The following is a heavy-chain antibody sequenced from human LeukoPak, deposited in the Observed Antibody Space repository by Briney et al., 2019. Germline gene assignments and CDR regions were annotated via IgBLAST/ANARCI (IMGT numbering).Heavy chain of an antibody. V-gene: IGHV3-15*01. J-gene: IGHJ4*02. CDR3: TVVNYGSGSYPLGY. CDR2: IKNKPDGGTT. Sequence: GGSLRLSCAASGFTFSHAWMSWVRQAPGKGLEWVGRIKNKPDGGTTDYAAPVQGRFTISRDDSKNTLSLQMDSLKAEDTAVYYCTVVNYGSGSYPLGYWGQGTLVTVSS. CDR1: GFTFSHAW. D-gene: IGHD3-10*01.